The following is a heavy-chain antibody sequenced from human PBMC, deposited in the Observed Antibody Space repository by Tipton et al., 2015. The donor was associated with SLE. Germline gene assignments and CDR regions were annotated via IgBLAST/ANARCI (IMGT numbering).Heavy chain of an antibody. J-gene: IGHJ4*02. CDR1: GASISSSTYF. Sequence: TLSLTCTVSGASISSSTYFWGWIRQSPGRGLEWIGSVYDNGDTYYNPSLKSRLTISLDTSQNQFSLSLTSVTAADTAVYYCARAIRFFDYWGRGTLVTVSS. D-gene: IGHD2-21*01. CDR3: ARAIRFFDY. CDR2: VYDNGDT. V-gene: IGHV4-39*07.